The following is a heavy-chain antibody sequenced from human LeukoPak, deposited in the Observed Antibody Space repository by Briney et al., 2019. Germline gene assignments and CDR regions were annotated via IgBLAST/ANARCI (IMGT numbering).Heavy chain of an antibody. CDR3: ARDPAVVVVAALQNSLYYYYMDV. CDR1: GFTSSSYW. CDR2: IKQDGSEK. V-gene: IGHV3-7*01. Sequence: GRSLRLSCAPSGFTSSSYWMSWVRQAPGKGLEWVANIKQDGSEKYYVDSVKGRFTISRDNAKNSLYLKMNSLRAEDTAVYYCARDPAVVVVAALQNSLYYYYMDVWGKGTTVTVSS. D-gene: IGHD2-15*01. J-gene: IGHJ6*03.